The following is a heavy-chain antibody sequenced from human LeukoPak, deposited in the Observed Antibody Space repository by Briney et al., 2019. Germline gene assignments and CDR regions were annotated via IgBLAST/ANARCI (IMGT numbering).Heavy chain of an antibody. J-gene: IGHJ3*02. Sequence: KSGESLKISCKGSGYSFSNYWIGWVRQMPGKGLEWMGVIYPDDSDTRYSQSFQGQVTSSADKSISTAYLQWSSLKASDTAMYHCASPYYYGSGSYYHAFDIWGQGTMVTVSS. V-gene: IGHV5-51*01. CDR3: ASPYYYGSGSYYHAFDI. D-gene: IGHD3-10*01. CDR1: GYSFSNYW. CDR2: IYPDDSDT.